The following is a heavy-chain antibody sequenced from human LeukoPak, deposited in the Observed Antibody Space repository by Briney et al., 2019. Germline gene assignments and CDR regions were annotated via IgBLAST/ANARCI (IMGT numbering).Heavy chain of an antibody. V-gene: IGHV4-31*03. CDR2: IYYSGST. J-gene: IGHJ6*02. CDR3: ARPNDYYYYGMDV. CDR1: GGSISSGGYY. Sequence: SETLSLTCTVSGGSISSGGYYWSWIRQHPGKGLEWIGYIYYSGSTYYNPSLKSRVTISVDTSKNQFSLKLSSVTAADTAVYYCARPNDYYYYGMDVWGQGTTVTVSS.